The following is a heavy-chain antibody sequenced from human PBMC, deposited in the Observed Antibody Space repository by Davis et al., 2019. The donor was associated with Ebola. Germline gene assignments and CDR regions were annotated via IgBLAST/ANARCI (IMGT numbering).Heavy chain of an antibody. Sequence: GGSLRLSCAASGFTFSDYYMSWIRQAPGKGLEWVSDISSSGSSIYYADSVKGRFTISRDNAKNSLYLQMNSLRDEDTAVYYCARVYSYGLGNYMDVWGKGTTVTVSS. J-gene: IGHJ6*03. CDR3: ARVYSYGLGNYMDV. CDR1: GFTFSDYY. D-gene: IGHD5-18*01. CDR2: ISSSGSSI. V-gene: IGHV3-11*04.